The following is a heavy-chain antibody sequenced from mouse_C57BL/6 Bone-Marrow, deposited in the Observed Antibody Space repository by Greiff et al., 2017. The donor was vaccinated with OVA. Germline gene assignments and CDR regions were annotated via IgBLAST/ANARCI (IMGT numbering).Heavy chain of an antibody. CDR2: IHPNSGST. J-gene: IGHJ1*03. Sequence: QVQLQQPGAELVKPGASVKLSCKASGYTFTSYWMHWVKQRPGQGLEWIGMIHPNSGSTNYNEKFKSKATLTVDKSSSTAYMQLSSLTSEDSAVYYCTVLIYCGNYYWYFDVWGTGTTVTVSS. D-gene: IGHD2-1*01. CDR1: GYTFTSYW. CDR3: TVLIYCGNYYWYFDV. V-gene: IGHV1-64*01.